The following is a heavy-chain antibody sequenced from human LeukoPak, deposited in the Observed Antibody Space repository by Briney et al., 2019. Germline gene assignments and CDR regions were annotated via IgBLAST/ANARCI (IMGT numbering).Heavy chain of an antibody. J-gene: IGHJ4*02. Sequence: SETLSLTCSVSRGSISTYYWSWIRQPPGKGLEWIGFVFYSGTTHSNPSVTSRVSMSVDISKNHLSLQLTYLTAADPAVYYCARSRSSSPCYFDTWGQGTLVTVSS. D-gene: IGHD6-19*01. CDR1: RGSISTYY. CDR2: VFYSGTT. CDR3: ARSRSSSPCYFDT. V-gene: IGHV4-59*12.